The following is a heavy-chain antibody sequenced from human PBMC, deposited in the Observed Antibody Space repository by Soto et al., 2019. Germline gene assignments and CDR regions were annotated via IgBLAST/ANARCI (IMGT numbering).Heavy chain of an antibody. Sequence: QVQLVESGGGVVQPGRSLRLSCAASGFTFSSYAMHWVRQAPGKGLEWVAVISYDGSNKYYADSVKGRFTISRDNSKNTLYLQMNSLRAEDTAVYYCARVVKETIGDFDYWGQGTLVTVSS. CDR2: ISYDGSNK. CDR3: ARVVKETIGDFDY. V-gene: IGHV3-30-3*01. CDR1: GFTFSSYA. D-gene: IGHD4-17*01. J-gene: IGHJ4*02.